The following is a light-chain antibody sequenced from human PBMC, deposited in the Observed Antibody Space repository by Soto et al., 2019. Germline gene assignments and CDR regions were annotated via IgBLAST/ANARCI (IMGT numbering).Light chain of an antibody. Sequence: DIQMTQSPSSLSASVGDRVTITCRASQSPSSYVNWYQQKPGKAPKLLIYAVSSLPSGVPSRFSGSGSGTDFTLTISSLQPEDFATYFCLQTYSVPLTFGGGTKV. J-gene: IGKJ4*01. CDR1: QSPSSY. CDR3: LQTYSVPLT. V-gene: IGKV1-39*01. CDR2: AVS.